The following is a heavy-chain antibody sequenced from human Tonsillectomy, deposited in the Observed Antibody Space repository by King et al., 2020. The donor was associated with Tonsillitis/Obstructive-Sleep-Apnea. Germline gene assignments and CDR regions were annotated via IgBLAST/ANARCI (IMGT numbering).Heavy chain of an antibody. J-gene: IGHJ4*02. CDR1: GCSISSGGYY. V-gene: IGHV4-31*03. CDR3: ASEVTTGAFDY. Sequence: VQLQESGPGLVKPSQTLSLTCTVSGCSISSGGYYWSWIRQHPGKGLEWIGYIYDSGSTYYNPSLKSRATISVDTAKNHFSLKLSSVTAADTAMYYCASEVTTGAFDYWGQGTLVTVSS. D-gene: IGHD4-17*01. CDR2: IYDSGST.